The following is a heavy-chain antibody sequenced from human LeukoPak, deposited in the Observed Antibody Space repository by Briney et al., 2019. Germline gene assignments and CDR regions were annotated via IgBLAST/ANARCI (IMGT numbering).Heavy chain of an antibody. Sequence: SVKVSCKASGGTFSSYAISWVRQAPGQGLEWMGRSIPIFGTANYAQKFQGRVTITTDESTSTAYMELSSLRSEDTAVYYCARSGPLSDYYDSSGYYGNYWGQGTLVTVSS. J-gene: IGHJ4*02. V-gene: IGHV1-69*05. D-gene: IGHD3-22*01. CDR1: GGTFSSYA. CDR3: ARSGPLSDYYDSSGYYGNY. CDR2: SIPIFGTA.